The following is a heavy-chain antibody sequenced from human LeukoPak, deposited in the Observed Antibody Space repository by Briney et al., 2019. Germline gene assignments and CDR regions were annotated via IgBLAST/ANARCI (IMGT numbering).Heavy chain of an antibody. CDR3: ARGPPYCSGGSCYLNWFDP. Sequence: ASVKVSCKASGYTFTSYGISWVRQAPGRGLEWMGWISAYNGNTNYAQKLQGRVTMTTDTSTSTAYMELRSLRSDDTAVYYCARGPPYCSGGSCYLNWFDPWGQGTLVTVSS. CDR2: ISAYNGNT. J-gene: IGHJ5*02. D-gene: IGHD2-15*01. V-gene: IGHV1-18*01. CDR1: GYTFTSYG.